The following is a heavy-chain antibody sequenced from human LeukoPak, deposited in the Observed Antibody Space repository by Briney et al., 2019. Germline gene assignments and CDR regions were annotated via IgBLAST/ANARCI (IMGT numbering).Heavy chain of an antibody. CDR1: GFTFSIYS. D-gene: IGHD6-19*01. Sequence: GGSLRLSCAASGFTFSIYSMTWVRQAPGKGVEWVSYISSSGSTIYYADSVKGRFSISRDNAQKSLYPQMNSLRDEDTAVYYCARDVAVAGTDLRPDYWGQGTLVTVSS. CDR3: ARDVAVAGTDLRPDY. V-gene: IGHV3-48*02. J-gene: IGHJ4*02. CDR2: ISSSGSTI.